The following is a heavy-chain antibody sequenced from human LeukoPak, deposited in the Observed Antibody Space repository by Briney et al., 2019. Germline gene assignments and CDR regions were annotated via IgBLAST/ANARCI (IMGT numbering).Heavy chain of an antibody. CDR1: GFTFSNYA. D-gene: IGHD3-22*01. J-gene: IGHJ2*01. V-gene: IGHV3-23*01. CDR2: ISGSGGST. Sequence: QPGGSLRLSCAASGFTFSNYAMSWVRQAPGKGLEWVSGISGSGGSTYYADSVKGRLTISRDNSKNTLYLQMDSLRAEDTAVYYCAKVGIRISLIVVFFTTADDWYFDLWGRGTLVTVSS. CDR3: AKVGIRISLIVVFFTTADDWYFDL.